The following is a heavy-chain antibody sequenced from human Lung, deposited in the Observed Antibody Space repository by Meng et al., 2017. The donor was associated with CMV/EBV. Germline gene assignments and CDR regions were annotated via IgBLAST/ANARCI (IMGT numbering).Heavy chain of an antibody. CDR3: ARYSATVVTRAGFDY. CDR1: GGSISSGDYY. D-gene: IGHD4-23*01. Sequence: SXTXSLXCAVSGGSISSGDYYWSWIRRPPGKGLEWIGYIYYSGSTYYNPPLKSRVTISVDTSKNQFSLKLSSVTAADTAVYYCARYSATVVTRAGFDYWGQGTLVTVSS. J-gene: IGHJ4*02. V-gene: IGHV4-30-4*02. CDR2: IYYSGST.